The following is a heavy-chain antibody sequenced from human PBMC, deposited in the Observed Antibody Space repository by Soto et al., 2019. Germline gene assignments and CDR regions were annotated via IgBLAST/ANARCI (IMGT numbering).Heavy chain of an antibody. D-gene: IGHD6-19*01. Sequence: SVKVSCKASGGTFSSYAISWVRQAPGQGLEWMGGIIPIFGTANYAQKFQGRVTITADESTSTAYMELSSLRSEDAAVYYCARDGSAGTWSDYWGQGTLVTVSS. CDR3: ARDGSAGTWSDY. J-gene: IGHJ4*02. CDR1: GGTFSSYA. V-gene: IGHV1-69*13. CDR2: IIPIFGTA.